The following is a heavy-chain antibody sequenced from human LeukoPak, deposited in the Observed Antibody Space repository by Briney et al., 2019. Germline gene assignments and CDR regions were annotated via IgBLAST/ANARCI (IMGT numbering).Heavy chain of an antibody. J-gene: IGHJ1*01. CDR1: GGSISSSGYY. Sequence: SETLSLTCTVSGGSISSSGYYWGWIRQPPGKGLEWIGTIYYGGTTFYSPSLKSRVTISVDTSKNQFSLKLHSVTASDTAVYYCARDKAAAGTAGYFQHWGQGTLVTVSS. CDR2: IYYGGTT. D-gene: IGHD6-13*01. CDR3: ARDKAAAGTAGYFQH. V-gene: IGHV4-39*02.